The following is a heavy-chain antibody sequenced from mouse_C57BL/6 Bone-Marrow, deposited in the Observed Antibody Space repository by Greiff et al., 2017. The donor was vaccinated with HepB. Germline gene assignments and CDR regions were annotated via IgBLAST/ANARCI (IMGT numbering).Heavy chain of an antibody. CDR2: INPSSGYT. D-gene: IGHD1-2*01. CDR3: ARWGHSWFAY. J-gene: IGHJ3*01. CDR1: GYTFTSYT. V-gene: IGHV1-4*01. Sequence: VKLQESGAELARPGASVKMSCKASGYTFTSYTMHWVKQRPGQGLEWIGYINPSSGYTKYNQKFKDKATLTADKSSSTADMQLSSLTSEDSAVYYCARWGHSWFAYWGQGTLVTVSA.